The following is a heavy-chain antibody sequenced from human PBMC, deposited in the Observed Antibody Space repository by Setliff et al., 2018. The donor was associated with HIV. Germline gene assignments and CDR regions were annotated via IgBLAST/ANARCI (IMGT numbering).Heavy chain of an antibody. D-gene: IGHD6-13*01. CDR1: GFTFSSYA. Sequence: PGGSLRLSCAASGFTFSSYAMHWVRQAPGKGLEWVAVISYDGSNKYYADSVKGRFTISRDNSKNTLYLQMNSLRAEDTAVYYCVKGYTSTWGPFDYWGQGTLVTVSS. CDR2: ISYDGSNK. J-gene: IGHJ4*02. CDR3: VKGYTSTWGPFDY. V-gene: IGHV3-30-3*01.